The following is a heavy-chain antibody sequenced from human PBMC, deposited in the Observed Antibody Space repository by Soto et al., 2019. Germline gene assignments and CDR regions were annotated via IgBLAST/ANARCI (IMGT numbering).Heavy chain of an antibody. J-gene: IGHJ4*02. CDR2: MNPNTGNS. CDR3: ARRVETNGWNGFGADKYYFDF. D-gene: IGHD1-1*01. Sequence: ASVKVSCKASGYTFTSYDIYWVRQATGQGLEWMGWMNPNTGNSGYAQKFQGRVTMTSDTSISTAHMELSSLRSEDTAVYYCARRVETNGWNGFGADKYYFDFWGQVTLVTVSS. V-gene: IGHV1-8*01. CDR1: GYTFTSYD.